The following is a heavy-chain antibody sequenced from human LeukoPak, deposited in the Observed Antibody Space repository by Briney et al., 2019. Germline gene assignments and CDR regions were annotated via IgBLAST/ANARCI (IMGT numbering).Heavy chain of an antibody. V-gene: IGHV4-30-2*01. J-gene: IGHJ6*02. CDR2: IYHSGST. D-gene: IGHD4-17*01. Sequence: SETLSLTCTVSGGSISSGGYYWSWIRQPPGKGLEWIGYIYHSGSTYYNPSLKSRVTISVDTSKNQFSLKLSSVTAADTAVYYCARVPITTVTAYYYYGMDVWGQGTTVTVSS. CDR1: GGSISSGGYY. CDR3: ARVPITTVTAYYYYGMDV.